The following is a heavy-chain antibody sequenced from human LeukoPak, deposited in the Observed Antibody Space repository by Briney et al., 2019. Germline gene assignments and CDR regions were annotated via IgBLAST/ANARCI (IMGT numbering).Heavy chain of an antibody. J-gene: IGHJ4*02. CDR3: ARGPYGGKGDDY. Sequence: GASVKVSCKASGYTFTGYYMHWVRQAPGQGLEWMGWINPNSGGTNYAQKFQGRVTMTRDMSTSTVYMELSSLRSEDTAVYYCARGPYGGKGDDYWGQGTLVTVSS. D-gene: IGHD3-10*01. V-gene: IGHV1-2*02. CDR1: GYTFTGYY. CDR2: INPNSGGT.